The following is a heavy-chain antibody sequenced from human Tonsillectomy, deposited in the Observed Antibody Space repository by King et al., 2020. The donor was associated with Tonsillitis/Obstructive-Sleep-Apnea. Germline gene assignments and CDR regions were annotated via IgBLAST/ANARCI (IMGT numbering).Heavy chain of an antibody. CDR3: ASGKIWLST. D-gene: IGHD5-24*01. V-gene: IGHV3-53*01. CDR1: GLTVMTNY. CDR2: IYTTGIT. J-gene: IGHJ5*02. Sequence: VQLVESGGGLIRPGGSLRLSCAASGLTVMTNYMTWVRQAPGKGLEWVSVIYTTGITKYADSVTGRFSISRDNSKNTVDLQMKSLRDEDTAVYYCASGKIWLSTWGRGTLVTVPS.